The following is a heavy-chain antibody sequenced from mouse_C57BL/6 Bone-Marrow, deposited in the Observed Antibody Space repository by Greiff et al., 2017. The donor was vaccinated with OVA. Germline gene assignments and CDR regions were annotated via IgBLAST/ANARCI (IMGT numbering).Heavy chain of an antibody. Sequence: QVTLKVSGAELARPGASVKMSCKASGYTFTSYTMHWVKQRPGQGLEWIGYINPSSGYTKYNQKFKDKATLTADKSSSTAYMQLSSLTSEDSAVYYCARRKGLRREFAYWGQGTLVTVSA. CDR2: INPSSGYT. CDR1: GYTFTSYT. D-gene: IGHD2-2*01. V-gene: IGHV1-4*01. J-gene: IGHJ3*01. CDR3: ARRKGLRREFAY.